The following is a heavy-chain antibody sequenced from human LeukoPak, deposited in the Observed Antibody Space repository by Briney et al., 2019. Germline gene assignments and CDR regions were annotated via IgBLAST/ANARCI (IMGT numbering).Heavy chain of an antibody. J-gene: IGHJ5*02. CDR1: GFTFSSYA. Sequence: TGGSLRLSCAASGFTFSSYAMNWVRQAPGKGLEWVANIKHDGSEINYMDSVKGRFTISRDNAKNSLYLQMTSLRTEDTAVYYCARGYCSSTNCYKNWFDPWGQGTLVTVSS. D-gene: IGHD2-2*02. CDR2: IKHDGSEI. V-gene: IGHV3-7*05. CDR3: ARGYCSSTNCYKNWFDP.